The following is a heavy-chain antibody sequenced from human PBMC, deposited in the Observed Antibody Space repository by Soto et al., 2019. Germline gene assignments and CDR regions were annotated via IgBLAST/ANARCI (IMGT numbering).Heavy chain of an antibody. J-gene: IGHJ5*02. CDR2: IFSSGST. V-gene: IGHV4-4*07. CDR1: GGSITDYS. D-gene: IGHD2-21*02. Sequence: SETLSLTCTVSGGSITDYSWVWIRQPAGKGLEWIGRIFSSGSTNYNPSLKGRITMSLDTSKNQFSLKLNSATATGTAVYFCARDQGVVVTADNWFDPWGQGILVTVSS. CDR3: ARDQGVVVTADNWFDP.